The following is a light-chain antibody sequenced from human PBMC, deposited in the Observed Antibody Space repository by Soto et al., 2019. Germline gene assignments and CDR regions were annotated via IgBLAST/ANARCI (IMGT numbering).Light chain of an antibody. Sequence: EIVLTQSPGTLSLSPGERATLSCRASQSVRSSYLAWYQQKLGQAPRLLIYGVSNRATGIPDRFSGSGSGTDFTLTISRLESEAFAVDYCQQYGTSPRTVGQGTKVEIK. CDR3: QQYGTSPRT. CDR1: QSVRSSY. V-gene: IGKV3-20*01. CDR2: GVS. J-gene: IGKJ1*01.